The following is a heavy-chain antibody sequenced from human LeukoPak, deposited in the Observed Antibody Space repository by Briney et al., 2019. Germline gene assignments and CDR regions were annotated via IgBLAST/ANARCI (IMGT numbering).Heavy chain of an antibody. V-gene: IGHV3-21*01. J-gene: IGHJ4*02. CDR2: ISSNSSYI. D-gene: IGHD6-6*01. Sequence: PGGSLRLSCAASGFTFSSYSMNWVRQAPGKGLEWVSSISSNSSYIYYADSVKGRFAISRDNAKNSLYLQMNSLRAEDTAVYYCARDQLPYSSSSSFDYWGQGTLVTVSS. CDR1: GFTFSSYS. CDR3: ARDQLPYSSSSSFDY.